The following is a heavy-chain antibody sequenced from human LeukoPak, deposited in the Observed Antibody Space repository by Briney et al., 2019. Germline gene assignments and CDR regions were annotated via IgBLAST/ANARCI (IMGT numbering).Heavy chain of an antibody. CDR3: TTDPQYYYYCYYMDV. Sequence: GGSLRLSCAASGCTLSNAWMSWVRQAPGKGLEWVGRIKSKTDGGTTDYAAPVKGRFTISRDDSKNTLYLQMNSLKTEDTAVYSCTTDPQYYYYCYYMDVWGKGTTVTVSS. CDR1: GCTLSNAW. CDR2: IKSKTDGGTT. J-gene: IGHJ6*03. V-gene: IGHV3-15*01.